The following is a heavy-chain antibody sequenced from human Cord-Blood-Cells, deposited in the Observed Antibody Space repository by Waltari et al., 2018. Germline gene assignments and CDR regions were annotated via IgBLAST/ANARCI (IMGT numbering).Heavy chain of an antibody. J-gene: IGHJ3*02. Sequence: QLQLQESGSGLVKPSQTLSLTCAVSGGSISRGGYSWRWIRQPPGKGLEWIGYIYHSGSTYYNPSLKSRVTISVDRSKNQFSLKLSSVTAADTAVYYCARAPYRGAFDIWGQGTMVTVSS. V-gene: IGHV4-30-2*01. CDR3: ARAPYRGAFDI. CDR2: IYHSGST. CDR1: GGSISRGGYS.